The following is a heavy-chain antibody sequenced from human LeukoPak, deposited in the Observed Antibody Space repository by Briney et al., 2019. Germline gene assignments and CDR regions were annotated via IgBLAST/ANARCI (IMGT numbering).Heavy chain of an antibody. Sequence: GGSLRLSCAVSGFSFSGYSMSWVRQAPGKGLEWVAKMNEYGSEIFYLDSVKGRFTISRDNAKNSLYLQMNSLRAEDTAVYYCARPRGCGSSRCNNFDYWGQGTLVTVSS. CDR1: GFSFSGYS. J-gene: IGHJ4*02. CDR3: ARPRGCGSSRCNNFDY. V-gene: IGHV3-7*01. CDR2: MNEYGSEI. D-gene: IGHD2-2*01.